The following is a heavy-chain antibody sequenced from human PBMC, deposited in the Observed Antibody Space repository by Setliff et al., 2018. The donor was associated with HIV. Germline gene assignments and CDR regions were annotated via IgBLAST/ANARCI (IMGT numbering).Heavy chain of an antibody. CDR3: ARFRGQKYYFDY. V-gene: IGHV3-21*01. CDR2: ISKSGINL. CDR1: GFIFSTYS. Sequence: GGSLRLSCAGSGFIFSTYSLNWVRQAPGKGLEWVSSISKSGINLYYAASVKGRFTISRDNAKNSLYLQMNSLRAEDTAVYYCARFRGQKYYFDYWGQGTLVTVSS. J-gene: IGHJ4*02.